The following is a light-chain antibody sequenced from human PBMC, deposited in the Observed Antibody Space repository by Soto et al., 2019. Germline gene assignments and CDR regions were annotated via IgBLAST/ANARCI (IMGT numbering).Light chain of an antibody. Sequence: ALTQPPSASGTPGQTVTISCSGSSSNIGTSSVHWYKHLPGTAPKPLIYTNDQRPSGVPDRFSGSKSGTSASLAISGLQSEDEADYYCAVWDDSLNGHVFGAGTKVTVL. CDR1: SSNIGTSS. CDR2: TND. V-gene: IGLV1-44*01. CDR3: AVWDDSLNGHV. J-gene: IGLJ1*01.